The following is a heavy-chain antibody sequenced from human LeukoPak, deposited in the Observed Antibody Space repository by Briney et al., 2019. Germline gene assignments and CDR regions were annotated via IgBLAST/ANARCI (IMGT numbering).Heavy chain of an antibody. Sequence: ASVKVSCKASGGTFSSYAISWVRQAPGQGLEWMGGIIPIFGTANYAQKFQGRVTITADESTSTAYMELSSLRSEDTAVYYCARPYYYDSSGYYEDAFDIWGQGTMVTVSS. CDR1: GGTFSSYA. D-gene: IGHD3-22*01. CDR2: IIPIFGTA. CDR3: ARPYYYDSSGYYEDAFDI. J-gene: IGHJ3*02. V-gene: IGHV1-69*13.